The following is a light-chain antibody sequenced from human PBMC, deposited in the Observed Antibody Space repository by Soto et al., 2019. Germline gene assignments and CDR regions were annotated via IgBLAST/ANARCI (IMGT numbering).Light chain of an antibody. CDR3: GTWDSSLGIEV. CDR1: TSNIANNY. J-gene: IGLJ3*02. CDR2: DNN. V-gene: IGLV1-51*01. Sequence: QSVLTQPPSVSAAPGQKVTISCSGTTSNIANNYVSWYQQPPGTAPRLLIYDNNKRSSGIPDRFSGSKSGTSATLDITGLQTGDEADYDCGTWDSSLGIEVFGGGTKLTVL.